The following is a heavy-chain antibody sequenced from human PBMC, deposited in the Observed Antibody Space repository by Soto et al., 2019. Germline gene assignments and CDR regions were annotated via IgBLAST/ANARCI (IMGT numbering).Heavy chain of an antibody. J-gene: IGHJ4*02. CDR3: AKANQVDSYYYGSGSYYEDY. Sequence: EVQLLESGGGLVQPGGSLRLSCAASGFTFSSYAMSWVRQAPGKGLEWVSAISGSGGSTYYADSVKGRFTISRDNSKNPLYLQRNSLRAEDTAVYYCAKANQVDSYYYGSGSYYEDYWGQRNLVTVSS. CDR1: GFTFSSYA. D-gene: IGHD3-10*01. CDR2: ISGSGGST. V-gene: IGHV3-23*01.